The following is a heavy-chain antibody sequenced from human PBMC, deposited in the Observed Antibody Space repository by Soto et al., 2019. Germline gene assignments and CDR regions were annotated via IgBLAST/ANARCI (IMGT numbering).Heavy chain of an antibody. Sequence: PSQTLSLTWAISGDSVSNNSVAWNWVRQSPSRGLEWLGRTYYRSKWHYDYAPSVRSRITINPDTSKNHFSLQLNSVSPEDAAVYYCARTLRGRGVKYFDDWGQGTLVTVSS. CDR3: ARTLRGRGVKYFDD. V-gene: IGHV6-1*01. J-gene: IGHJ4*02. D-gene: IGHD3-10*01. CDR2: TYYRSKWHY. CDR1: GDSVSNNSVA.